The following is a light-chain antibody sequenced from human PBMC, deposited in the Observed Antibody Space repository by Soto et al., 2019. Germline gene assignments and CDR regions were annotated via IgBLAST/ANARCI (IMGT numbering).Light chain of an antibody. J-gene: IGLJ2*01. V-gene: IGLV2-14*01. CDR1: NNDVGGYNY. CDR2: EVS. Sequence: QSVLTQPASVSGSPGQSITISCTGTNNDVGGYNYVSWYQQHPGKAPKLMIYEVSNRPSGVSDRFSGSKSGNTASLTISGLQPEDEADYSCSSYTSTSTVVFGGGTKVTVL. CDR3: SSYTSTSTVV.